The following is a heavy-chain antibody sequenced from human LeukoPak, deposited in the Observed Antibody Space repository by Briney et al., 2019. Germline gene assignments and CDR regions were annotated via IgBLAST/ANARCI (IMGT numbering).Heavy chain of an antibody. J-gene: IGHJ4*02. CDR2: IKEDGSEK. CDR1: GFTFSNYW. V-gene: IGHV3-7*01. Sequence: GGSLRLSRAASGFTFSNYWMSWVRQAPGKGLEWVANIKEDGSEKYYVDSVKGRFTISRDNARNSLYLQMNSLRAEDTAVYYCASGRQLGYWGQGTLVTVSS. D-gene: IGHD6-13*01. CDR3: ASGRQLGY.